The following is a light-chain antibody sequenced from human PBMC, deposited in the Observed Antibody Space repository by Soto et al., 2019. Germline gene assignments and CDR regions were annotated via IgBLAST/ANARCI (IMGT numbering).Light chain of an antibody. CDR1: SSDVCVYNY. CDR3: SSYTSSSPPYV. J-gene: IGLJ1*01. V-gene: IGLV2-14*01. CDR2: EVS. Sequence: QSVLTQPASVSGSPGQSITISCTGASSDVCVYNYVSWYQQHPGKAPKLMIYEVSNRPSGFSNRFSGSKSGNTASLNISGLQAEAEADYYCSSYTSSSPPYVFGTGTNVTAL.